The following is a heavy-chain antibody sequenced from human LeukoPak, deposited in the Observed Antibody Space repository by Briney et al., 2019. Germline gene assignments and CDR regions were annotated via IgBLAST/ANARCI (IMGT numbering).Heavy chain of an antibody. V-gene: IGHV3-48*01. CDR1: EFTFSSYS. J-gene: IGHJ4*02. D-gene: IGHD3-10*01. Sequence: PGGSLRLSCAASEFTFSSYSMNWVRQAPGKGLEWVSYITNSGNSKSYADSVKGRFTISRDNTKNSLYLQMNGLRAEDTAVYYCAKDSGGSGSLDYWGQGTLVTVSS. CDR3: AKDSGGSGSLDY. CDR2: ITNSGNSK.